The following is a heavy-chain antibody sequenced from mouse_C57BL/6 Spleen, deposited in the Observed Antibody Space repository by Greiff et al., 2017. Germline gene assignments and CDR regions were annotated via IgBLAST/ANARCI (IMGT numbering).Heavy chain of an antibody. Sequence: ESGPGLVKPSQSLSLTCSVTGYSITSGYYWNWIRQFPGNKLEWMGYISYDGSNNYNPSLKNRISITRDTSKNQFFLKLNSVTTEDTATYYCARFFYDYDVGYFDYWGQGTTLTVSS. CDR2: ISYDGSN. CDR3: ARFFYDYDVGYFDY. CDR1: GYSITSGYY. D-gene: IGHD2-4*01. J-gene: IGHJ2*01. V-gene: IGHV3-6*01.